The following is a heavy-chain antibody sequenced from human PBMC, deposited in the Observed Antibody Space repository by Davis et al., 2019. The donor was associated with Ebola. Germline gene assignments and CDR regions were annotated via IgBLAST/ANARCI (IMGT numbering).Heavy chain of an antibody. Sequence: SETLSLTCTVAGGSISNSYWSWIRQPPGKGLEWIGYIYYSGATNYNPSLKGRVTISVDTSKNQFSRKLNSVTAADTAVYYCARLEFCSTASCPFDPWGQGTLVTVSS. CDR2: IYYSGAT. V-gene: IGHV4-59*01. CDR3: ARLEFCSTASCPFDP. J-gene: IGHJ5*02. CDR1: GGSISNSY. D-gene: IGHD2-2*01.